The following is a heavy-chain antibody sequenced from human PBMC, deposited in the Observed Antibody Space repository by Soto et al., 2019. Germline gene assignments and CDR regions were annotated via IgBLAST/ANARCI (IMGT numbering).Heavy chain of an antibody. CDR3: ARGSESYYSANWFDP. CDR2: IHYSGST. CDR1: GDSITSYY. D-gene: IGHD3-10*01. J-gene: IGHJ5*02. Sequence: SETLSLTCTVSGDSITSYYWSWIPQPPGKGPEWIGYIHYSGSTNYNPSLKSRVTISVDTSKNQFSLKLNSVTAADTAVYYCARGSESYYSANWFDPWGQGTLVTVSS. V-gene: IGHV4-59*01.